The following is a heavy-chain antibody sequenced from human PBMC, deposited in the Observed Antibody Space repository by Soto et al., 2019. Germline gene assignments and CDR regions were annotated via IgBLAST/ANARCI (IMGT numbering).Heavy chain of an antibody. Sequence: GGSLRLSCAASGFTFSSYAMSWVRQAPGKGLEWVSAISGSGGSTYYADSVKGRFTISRDNSKNTLYLQMNSLRAEDTAVYYCAKAKGKTIDAYMVRGVTKLYYYYGMDVWGQGTTVTVSS. D-gene: IGHD3-10*01. CDR1: GFTFSSYA. V-gene: IGHV3-23*01. CDR2: ISGSGGST. J-gene: IGHJ6*02. CDR3: AKAKGKTIDAYMVRGVTKLYYYYGMDV.